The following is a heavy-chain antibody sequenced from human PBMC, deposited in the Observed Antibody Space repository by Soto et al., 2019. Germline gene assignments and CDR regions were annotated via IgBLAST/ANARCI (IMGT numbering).Heavy chain of an antibody. CDR2: ISGSGGNT. CDR3: TKVLIVGTTPGV. D-gene: IGHD5-12*01. J-gene: IGHJ1*01. Sequence: EVQLLESGGGLVQPGGSLRLSCVGSGFTFSIYAMSWVRQAPGKGLEWVSAISGSGGNTHYADSVKGRFTISRDNCKNSLYMKMNSLTAEDTAVYYCTKVLIVGTTPGVWGQVTMVTASS. CDR1: GFTFSIYA. V-gene: IGHV3-23*01.